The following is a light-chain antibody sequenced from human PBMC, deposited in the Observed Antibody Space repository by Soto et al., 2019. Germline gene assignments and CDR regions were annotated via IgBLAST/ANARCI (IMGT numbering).Light chain of an antibody. Sequence: EIVLTQSPATLSLSPGERATLSCRASQRVSSYLAWYQQKPGRAPSLLIYDASNRATGIPARFSGSGSGTDFTLTISSLEPEDFAVYYCQQRSNWPPYTFGQGTKLEIK. CDR2: DAS. V-gene: IGKV3-11*01. CDR1: QRVSSY. J-gene: IGKJ2*01. CDR3: QQRSNWPPYT.